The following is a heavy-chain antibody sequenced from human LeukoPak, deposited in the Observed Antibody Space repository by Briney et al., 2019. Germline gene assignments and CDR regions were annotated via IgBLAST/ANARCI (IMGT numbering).Heavy chain of an antibody. J-gene: IGHJ4*02. CDR2: TYTSVST. V-gene: IGHV4-4*07. CDR1: GGSISSYY. CDR3: ARDYYDSSGYPEGGFDY. D-gene: IGHD3-22*01. Sequence: SETLSLTCPVSGGSISSYYWSWIRQPAGKGLEWIGRTYTSVSTNYNPSLKSRVSMSGDTSKNQFSLKLSSVTAADTDVYYCARDYYDSSGYPEGGFDYWGQRTLVTVSS.